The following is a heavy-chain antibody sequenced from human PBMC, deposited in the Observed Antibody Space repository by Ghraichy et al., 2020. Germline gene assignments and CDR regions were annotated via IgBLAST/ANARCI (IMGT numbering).Heavy chain of an antibody. D-gene: IGHD4-23*01. CDR1: GYSFSRHG. CDR2: ISAYNNNT. V-gene: IGHV1-18*01. Sequence: ASVKVSCKTSGYSFSRHGISWVRQAPGQGLEWMGWISAYNNNTRYAQNFQARVTLTTDSSTSTAYMELRSLRSDDTAMYYYARGFTTVVTDEFDYWGQGSLVTVSS. J-gene: IGHJ4*02. CDR3: ARGFTTVVTDEFDY.